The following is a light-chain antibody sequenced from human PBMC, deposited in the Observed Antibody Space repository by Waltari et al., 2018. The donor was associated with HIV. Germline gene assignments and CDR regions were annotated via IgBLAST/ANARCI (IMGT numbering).Light chain of an antibody. CDR3: QQYYSIPNT. J-gene: IGKJ2*01. Sequence: DVHMTQSPSSLSASVGDRVTITCRASQPISNSLAWYQQKPGKAPKPLVYATSRLESGVPSRFSGRGSGTDYTLTISSLQPEDFASYYCQQYYSIPNTFGQGTKLEIK. CDR1: QPISNS. V-gene: IGKV1-NL1*01. CDR2: ATS.